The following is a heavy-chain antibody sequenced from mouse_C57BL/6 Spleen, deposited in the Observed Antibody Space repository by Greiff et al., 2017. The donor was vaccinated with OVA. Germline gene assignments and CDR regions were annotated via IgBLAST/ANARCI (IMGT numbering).Heavy chain of an antibody. D-gene: IGHD1-1*01. V-gene: IGHV1-69*01. CDR1: GYTFTSYW. CDR2: IDPSDSYT. CDR3: ARGPYYYGSSLYYFDY. J-gene: IGHJ2*01. Sequence: QVQLQQPGAELVMPGASVKLSCKASGYTFTSYWMHWVKQRPGQGLEWIGEIDPSDSYTNSNQKFKGKSTLTVDKSSSTAYMQLSSLTSEDSAVYYCARGPYYYGSSLYYFDYWGQGTTLTVSS.